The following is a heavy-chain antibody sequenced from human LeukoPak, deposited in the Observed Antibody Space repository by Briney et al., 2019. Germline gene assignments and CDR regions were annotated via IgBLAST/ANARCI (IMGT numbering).Heavy chain of an antibody. CDR1: GYTFTSYT. CDR2: INPGNGNT. CDR3: ARGHSGYYLVY. Sequence: ASVKVSCKGSGYTFTSYTMHWVRQAPGQRLEWMGWINPGNGNTKYSQKFQGRVTITRDTSASTAYMELSSLRSEDTTIYYCARGHSGYYLVYWGQGTLVTVSS. J-gene: IGHJ4*02. D-gene: IGHD5-12*01. V-gene: IGHV1-3*01.